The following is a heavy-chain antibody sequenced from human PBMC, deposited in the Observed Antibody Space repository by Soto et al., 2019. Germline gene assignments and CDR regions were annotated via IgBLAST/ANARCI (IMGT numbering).Heavy chain of an antibody. CDR1: GGTFSSYA. CDR2: IIPIFGTA. D-gene: IGHD5-12*01. V-gene: IGHV1-69*06. Sequence: ASVKVSCKASGGTFSSYAISWVRQAPGQGLEWMGGIIPIFGTANYAQKFQGRVTITADKSTSTAYMELSSLRSEDTAVYYCAREVYSGYDGRSGFDYWGQGTLVTVSS. J-gene: IGHJ4*02. CDR3: AREVYSGYDGRSGFDY.